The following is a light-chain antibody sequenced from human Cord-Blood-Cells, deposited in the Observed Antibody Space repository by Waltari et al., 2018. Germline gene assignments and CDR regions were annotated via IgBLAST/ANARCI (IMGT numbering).Light chain of an antibody. CDR3: CSYAGSYTYV. V-gene: IGLV2-11*01. CDR2: DVS. Sequence: QSALPPPRSVSGSPGQSLTISCTGTSSDVGGYTYLSWYQQHPGNAPKLMSYDVSKRPAGVPDRFSCSKSGNTASLTISGLQAEDEADYYCCSYAGSYTYVFGTGTKVTVL. CDR1: SSDVGGYTY. J-gene: IGLJ1*01.